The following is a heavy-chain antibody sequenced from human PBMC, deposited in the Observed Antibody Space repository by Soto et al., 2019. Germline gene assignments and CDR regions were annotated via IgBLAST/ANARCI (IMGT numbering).Heavy chain of an antibody. CDR1: GFTFSSYW. CDR2: IKQDGSEK. CDR3: ARERHDYGDLAYFDY. D-gene: IGHD4-17*01. Sequence: GGSLRLSCAASGFTFSSYWMSWVRQAPGKGLEWVANIKQDGSEKYYVDSVKGRFTISRDNAKNSLYLQMNSLRAEDTAVYYCARERHDYGDLAYFDYWGQGTLVTVSS. V-gene: IGHV3-7*04. J-gene: IGHJ4*02.